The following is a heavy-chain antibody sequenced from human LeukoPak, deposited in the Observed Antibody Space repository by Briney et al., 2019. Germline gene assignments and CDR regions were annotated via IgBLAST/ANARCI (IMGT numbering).Heavy chain of an antibody. V-gene: IGHV4-4*07. CDR2: IYTSGST. Sequence: PSETLSLTCTVSGGSISSYYWSWIRQPAGKGLEWIGRIYTSGSTNYNPSLKSRVTMSVDTSKNQFSLKLSSVTAADTAVYYCARVGQELWSRGYFDYWGQGTLVTVSS. J-gene: IGHJ4*02. D-gene: IGHD5-18*01. CDR1: GGSISSYY. CDR3: ARVGQELWSRGYFDY.